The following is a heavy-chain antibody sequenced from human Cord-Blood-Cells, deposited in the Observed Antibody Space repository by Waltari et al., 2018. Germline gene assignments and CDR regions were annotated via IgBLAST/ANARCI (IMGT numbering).Heavy chain of an antibody. D-gene: IGHD1-7*01. J-gene: IGHJ6*02. V-gene: IGHV3-33*01. Sequence: QVQLVESGGGVVQPGRSLRLSCAASGFTFSSYGMHWVRQAPGKGLEWVAVIWYYRSNKYYADSVKGRFTISRDNSKNTLYLQMNSLRAEDTAVYYCARWYNWNYGPQRGMDVWGQGTTVTVSS. CDR2: IWYYRSNK. CDR1: GFTFSSYG. CDR3: ARWYNWNYGPQRGMDV.